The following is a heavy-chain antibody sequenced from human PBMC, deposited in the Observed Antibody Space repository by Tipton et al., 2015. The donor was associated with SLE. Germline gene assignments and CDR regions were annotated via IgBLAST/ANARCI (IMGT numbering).Heavy chain of an antibody. V-gene: IGHV3-7*01. CDR2: IKQDGSEK. Sequence: LRLSCAASGFTFSNYWMTWVRQAPGKGLEWVANIKQDGSEKYYVDSVKGRFTISRDNAKNSLFLQMNSLRAEDTSVYYCATRNGFDYWGQGTLVTVSS. CDR1: GFTFSNYW. J-gene: IGHJ4*02. CDR3: ATRNGFDY. D-gene: IGHD1-1*01.